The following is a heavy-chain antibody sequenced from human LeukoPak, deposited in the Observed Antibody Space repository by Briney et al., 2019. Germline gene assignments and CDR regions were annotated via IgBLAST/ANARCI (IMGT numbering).Heavy chain of an antibody. D-gene: IGHD3-22*01. CDR1: GGTLSSYA. CDR3: ARKDYYDSSGYGMMTFDI. CDR2: IIPIFGTA. V-gene: IGHV1-69*06. Sequence: ASVKVSCKASGGTLSSYAISWVRQAPGQGLEWMGGIIPIFGTANYAQKFQGRVTITADKSTSTAYMELSSLRSEDTAVYYCARKDYYDSSGYGMMTFDIWGQGTMVTVSS. J-gene: IGHJ3*02.